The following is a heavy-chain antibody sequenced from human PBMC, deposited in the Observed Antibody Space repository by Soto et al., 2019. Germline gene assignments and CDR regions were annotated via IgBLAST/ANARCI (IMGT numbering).Heavy chain of an antibody. V-gene: IGHV3-23*01. Sequence: EVQLLESGGGLVQPGGSLRLSCATDGFTFDSYAMHWVRQAPGKGLEWVSSLSGSGYQTYYADSVKGRLTISRARSKNTVYLQMNSLRAEDTAVYFCAKDRLTVFGVVVTFEDWGRGTLVTVAS. CDR1: GFTFDSYA. D-gene: IGHD3-3*01. CDR3: AKDRLTVFGVVVTFED. J-gene: IGHJ4*02. CDR2: LSGSGYQT.